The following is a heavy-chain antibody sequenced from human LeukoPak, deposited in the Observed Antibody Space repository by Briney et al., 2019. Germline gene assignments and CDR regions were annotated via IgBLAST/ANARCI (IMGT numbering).Heavy chain of an antibody. V-gene: IGHV1-69*05. D-gene: IGHD2-21*02. Sequence: SVKVSCKASGGTFSSYTISWVRQAPGQGLEWMGGIIPIFGTANYAQKFQGRVTITTDESTSTAYMELSSLRAEDTAVYYCAKVIDRVTARPGDFGYWGQGTLVTVSS. CDR1: GGTFSSYT. CDR3: AKVIDRVTARPGDFGY. J-gene: IGHJ4*02. CDR2: IIPIFGTA.